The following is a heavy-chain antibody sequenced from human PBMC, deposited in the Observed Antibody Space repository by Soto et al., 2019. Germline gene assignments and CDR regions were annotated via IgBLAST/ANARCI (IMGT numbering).Heavy chain of an antibody. CDR3: ARGITGTTPFDY. J-gene: IGHJ4*02. D-gene: IGHD1-7*01. CDR2: IYYSGST. CDR1: GGSISSGDYY. V-gene: IGHV4-30-4*01. Sequence: SETLSLTCTVSGGSISSGDYYWSWIRQPPGKGLEWIGYIYYSGSTYYNPSLKSRVTISVDTSKNQFSLKLSSVTAADTAVYYCARGITGTTPFDYWGQGTLVTVSS.